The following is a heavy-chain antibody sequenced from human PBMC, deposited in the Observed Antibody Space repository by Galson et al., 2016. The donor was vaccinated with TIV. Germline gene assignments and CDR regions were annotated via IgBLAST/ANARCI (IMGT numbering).Heavy chain of an antibody. V-gene: IGHV5-51*03. CDR3: SKAPGYSGYSYGYFDS. CDR2: IYPRDSET. J-gene: IGHJ4*02. D-gene: IGHD5-18*01. Sequence: QSGAEVKKPGESLKISCKASGYSISSFWVAWVRQMPGQGLAWMGIIYPRDSETRYSPSFEGQVTISADKSINTAYLQWSSLKASDTAMYYCSKAPGYSGYSYGYFDSWGQGTLVTVSS. CDR1: GYSISSFW.